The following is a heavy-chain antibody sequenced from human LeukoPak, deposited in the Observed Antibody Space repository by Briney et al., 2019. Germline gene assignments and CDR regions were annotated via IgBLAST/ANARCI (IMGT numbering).Heavy chain of an antibody. CDR3: ARDQYSSTWYRGAFDV. CDR2: IESDGTST. Sequence: GGSLRLSCAASGFTFTTSWMHWFRQAPGKGLVWVSRIESDGTSTTYADSVKGRFTISRDNAKNTLHLQMNSLRAEDTAVYYCARDQYSSTWYRGAFDVWGQGTMVSVSS. J-gene: IGHJ3*01. D-gene: IGHD6-13*01. V-gene: IGHV3-74*01. CDR1: GFTFTTSW.